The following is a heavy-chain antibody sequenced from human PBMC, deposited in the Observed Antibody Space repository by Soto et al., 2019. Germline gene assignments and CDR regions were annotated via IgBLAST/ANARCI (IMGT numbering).Heavy chain of an antibody. J-gene: IGHJ6*02. D-gene: IGHD3-3*01. CDR2: IRSKAYGGTT. Sequence: GGSLRLSCTASGFTFGDYAMSWFRQAPGKGLEWVGFIRSKAYGGTTEYAASVKGRFTISRDDSKSIAYLQMNSLKTEDTAVYYCTSDGYNLSFGTNIYYYYGMDVWGQGTTVTVSS. V-gene: IGHV3-49*03. CDR3: TSDGYNLSFGTNIYYYYGMDV. CDR1: GFTFGDYA.